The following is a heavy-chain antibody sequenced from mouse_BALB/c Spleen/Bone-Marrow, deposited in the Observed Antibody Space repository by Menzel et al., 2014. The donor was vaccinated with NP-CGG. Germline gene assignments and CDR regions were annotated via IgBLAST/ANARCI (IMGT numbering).Heavy chain of an antibody. CDR1: GYTFTDYN. J-gene: IGHJ3*01. V-gene: IGHV1S29*02. Sequence: VQLKQSGPELVKPGASVKISCKASGYTFTDYNMHWVKPSHGKSLEWIGYTYPYNGGTGYNQKFKSKATLTVDNSSSTAYMELRSLTSEDSAVYYCARGGGYDGYYGLAYWGQGTLVTVSA. D-gene: IGHD2-3*01. CDR3: ARGGGYDGYYGLAY. CDR2: TYPYNGGT.